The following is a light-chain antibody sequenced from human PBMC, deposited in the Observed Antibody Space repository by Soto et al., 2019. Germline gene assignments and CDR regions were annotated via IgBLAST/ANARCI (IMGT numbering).Light chain of an antibody. CDR2: LEGSGSY. CDR1: SGHSSYI. V-gene: IGLV4-60*02. J-gene: IGLJ2*01. Sequence: QLVLTQSSSASASLGSSVKLTCTLSSGHSSYIIACHQQQPGKAPRYLMKLEGSGSYNKGSGVPDRFSGSSSGADPYLTICHLQFEDEADYYCETWDINTHVVFGGGTKLTVL. CDR3: ETWDINTHVV.